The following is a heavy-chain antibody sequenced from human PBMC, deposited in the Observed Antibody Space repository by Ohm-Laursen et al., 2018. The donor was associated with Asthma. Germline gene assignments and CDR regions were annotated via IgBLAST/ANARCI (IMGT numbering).Heavy chain of an antibody. CDR3: ARLDWVRSMFDS. V-gene: IGHV4-59*12. Sequence: SETLSLTWAVSGGSLSGYSWSWVRQAPGRELEWIAYIQSSGGANYNPSLQSRVTLSLDTSKNQVSLRLSSVTAADTALYFCARLDWVRSMFDSWGPGIQVLVSS. CDR2: IQSSGGA. CDR1: GGSLSGYS. D-gene: IGHD3-9*01. J-gene: IGHJ4*02.